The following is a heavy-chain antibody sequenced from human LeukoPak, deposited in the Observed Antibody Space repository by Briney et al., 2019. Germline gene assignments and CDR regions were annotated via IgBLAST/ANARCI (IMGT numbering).Heavy chain of an antibody. CDR2: IGQDGSEK. V-gene: IGHV3-7*01. J-gene: IGHJ4*02. Sequence: PGGSLRLSCADSGFTFSTSWMSWVRQAPWKGLEWVGNIGQDGSEKNHVDSVKGRFTISRDNAKNSLFLQMNSLRVEDTALYYCARDRNKGATDYWGQGTLVTVSS. D-gene: IGHD1-26*01. CDR1: GFTFSTSW. CDR3: ARDRNKGATDY.